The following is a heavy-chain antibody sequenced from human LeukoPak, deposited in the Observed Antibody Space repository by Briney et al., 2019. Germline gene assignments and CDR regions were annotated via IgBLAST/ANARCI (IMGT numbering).Heavy chain of an antibody. J-gene: IGHJ6*03. CDR1: GGSFSGYY. V-gene: IGHV4-34*01. Sequence: PSETLSLTCAVYGGSFSGYYWSWIRQPPGKGLEWFGEINHSGSTNYNPSLKSRVTISVDTSKNQFSLKLSSVTAADTAVYYCATEKNYDYYYYYMDVWGKGTTVTVSS. D-gene: IGHD1-7*01. CDR2: INHSGST. CDR3: ATEKNYDYYYYYMDV.